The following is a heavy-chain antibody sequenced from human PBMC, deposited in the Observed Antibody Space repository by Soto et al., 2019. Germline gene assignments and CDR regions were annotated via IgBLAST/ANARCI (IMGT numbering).Heavy chain of an antibody. D-gene: IGHD3-16*02. Sequence: QVQLQESGPGLVKPSQNLSLTCTVSGGSISSGGYYWSWIRQHPGKGLEWIGYIYYSGSTYYNPSLKSRVTISVDTSKNQFSLKLSSVTGADTALYYCARGPYDYIWGSYRYHFDYWGQGTLVTVSS. CDR2: IYYSGST. J-gene: IGHJ4*02. CDR1: GGSISSGGYY. CDR3: ARGPYDYIWGSYRYHFDY. V-gene: IGHV4-31*03.